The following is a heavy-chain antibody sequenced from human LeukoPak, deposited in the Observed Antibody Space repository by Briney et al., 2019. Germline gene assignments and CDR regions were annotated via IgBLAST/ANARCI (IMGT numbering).Heavy chain of an antibody. CDR3: AALGITMIGGV. J-gene: IGHJ6*04. V-gene: IGHV3-48*03. Sequence: GGSLRLSCAASGFTFSSYEMNWVRQAPGKGLEWVSYISSSGGTIYYADSAKGRFTISRDNAKNSLYLQMNSLRAEDTAVYYCAALGITMIGGVWGKGTTVTISS. D-gene: IGHD3-10*02. CDR2: ISSSGGTI. CDR1: GFTFSSYE.